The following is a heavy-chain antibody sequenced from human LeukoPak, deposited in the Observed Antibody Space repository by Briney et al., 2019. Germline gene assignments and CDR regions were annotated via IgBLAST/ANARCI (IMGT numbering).Heavy chain of an antibody. Sequence: SETLSLTCTVSGGSISSSSYYWGWIRQPPGKGLEWIGSIYYSGSTYYNPSLKSRVTISVDTSKNQFSLKLSSVTAADTAVYYCARAMVGATDWFDPWGQGTLVTVSS. J-gene: IGHJ5*02. CDR2: IYYSGST. CDR1: GGSISSSSYY. D-gene: IGHD1-26*01. V-gene: IGHV4-39*07. CDR3: ARAMVGATDWFDP.